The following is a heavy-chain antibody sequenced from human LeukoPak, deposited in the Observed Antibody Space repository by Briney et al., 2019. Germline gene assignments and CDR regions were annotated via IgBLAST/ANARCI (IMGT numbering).Heavy chain of an antibody. V-gene: IGHV4-39*01. CDR3: ARPGYCSSTSCYADY. CDR1: GGSISSIRYY. D-gene: IGHD2-2*01. CDR2: IYYSGST. J-gene: IGHJ4*02. Sequence: SSETLSLTCTVSGGSISSIRYYWGWIRQPPGKGLEWIGSIYYSGSTYYNPSLKSRVTISVDTSKNQFSLKLSSVTAADTAVYYCARPGYCSSTSCYADYWGQGTLVTVSS.